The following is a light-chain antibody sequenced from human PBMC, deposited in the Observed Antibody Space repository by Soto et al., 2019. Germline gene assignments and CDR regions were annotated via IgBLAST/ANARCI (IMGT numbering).Light chain of an antibody. V-gene: IGKV3-20*01. Sequence: EIVLTQSPGTLSLSPGERATLFCRASQSVSSNYLAWYQQKPGQAPRLLIYGASSRATGIPDRFSGSGSGTDFTLTISRLEPEDFAMYYCQEYRTSRTFGQGTKVEIK. CDR1: QSVSSNY. J-gene: IGKJ1*01. CDR2: GAS. CDR3: QEYRTSRT.